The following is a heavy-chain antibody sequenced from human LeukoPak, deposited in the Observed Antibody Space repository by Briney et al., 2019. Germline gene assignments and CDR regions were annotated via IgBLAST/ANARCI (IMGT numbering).Heavy chain of an antibody. CDR3: ANEGYCSSTSCLPHDY. D-gene: IGHD2-2*01. CDR1: GFTFSNYG. Sequence: GGSLRLSCAVSGFTFSNYGMHWVRQAPGKGLEWVAFIRYDGSNKFYPDSVKGRFTISRDNSKNTLYLQMNSLRAEDTAVYYCANEGYCSSTSCLPHDYWGQGTLVTVSS. V-gene: IGHV3-30*02. J-gene: IGHJ4*02. CDR2: IRYDGSNK.